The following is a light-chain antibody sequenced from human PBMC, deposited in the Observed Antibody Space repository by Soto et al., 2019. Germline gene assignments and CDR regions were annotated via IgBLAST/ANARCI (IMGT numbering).Light chain of an antibody. Sequence: QSVLTQPPSASETPGQTVSISCSGSNSNIASNTVNWYQHLPGTAPKLLIYYNNQRPSGVPDRFSGSKSCTSASLAISGLQSEDESDYDCAAWDDTLKRYVFGTGTKLTVL. CDR1: NSNIASNT. V-gene: IGLV1-44*01. J-gene: IGLJ1*01. CDR3: AAWDDTLKRYV. CDR2: YNN.